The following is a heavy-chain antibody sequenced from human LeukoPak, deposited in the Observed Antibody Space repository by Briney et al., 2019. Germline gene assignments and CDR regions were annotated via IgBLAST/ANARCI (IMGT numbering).Heavy chain of an antibody. J-gene: IGHJ4*02. CDR3: ARDSHLGVDY. Sequence: PSETLSLTCTVSGGSICSYYWSWIRQPPGKGLEWIGYIYYSGSTNYNPSLKSRVTISVDTSKNQFSLKLSSVTAADTAVYYCARDSHLGVDYWGQATLVTVSS. CDR2: IYYSGST. CDR1: GGSICSYY. V-gene: IGHV4-59*01. D-gene: IGHD3-16*01.